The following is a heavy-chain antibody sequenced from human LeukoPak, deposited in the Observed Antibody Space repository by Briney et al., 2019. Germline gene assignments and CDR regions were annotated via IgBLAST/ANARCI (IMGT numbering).Heavy chain of an antibody. CDR2: IFHSGSS. CDR1: GGSINNNDWWNW. CDR3: ARRRGGVFVPNFDS. D-gene: IGHD3-16*02. J-gene: IGHJ5*01. V-gene: IGHV4-4*02. Sequence: SETLSLTCAVSGGSINNNDWWNWWSWVRQPPGKGLEWIGEIFHSGSSNYNPSLKSRVTISIDTSKNQFSLKLTSVTVADTAVYYCARRRGGVFVPNFDSWGQGTLVTVSS.